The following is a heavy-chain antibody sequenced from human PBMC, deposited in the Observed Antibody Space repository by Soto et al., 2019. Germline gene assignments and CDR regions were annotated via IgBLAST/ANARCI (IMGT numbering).Heavy chain of an antibody. J-gene: IGHJ4*02. Sequence: SVKVSCKASGGTFSSYSISWVRQAPGQGLEWMGGIIPIFGTANYAQKFQGRVTITADESTSTAYMELSSLRSEDTAVYYWARAPYFDWLLYNDWDQGTLVTVSS. D-gene: IGHD3-9*01. CDR1: GGTFSSYS. CDR3: ARAPYFDWLLYND. V-gene: IGHV1-69*13. CDR2: IIPIFGTA.